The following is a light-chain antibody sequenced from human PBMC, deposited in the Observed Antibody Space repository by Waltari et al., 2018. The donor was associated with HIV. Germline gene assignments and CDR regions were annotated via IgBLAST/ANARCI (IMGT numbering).Light chain of an antibody. J-gene: IGLJ1*01. CDR2: RNY. CDR1: SSNIGSKY. V-gene: IGLV1-47*01. CDR3: AAWDVSLRGAYV. Sequence: QSVLTQPPSASGTPGQRVTISCSGSSSNIGSKYVYWYQQLPGTAPKLLIYRNYQRPSGVPDRFSASKSGTSASLAISGLRSEDEADYYCAAWDVSLRGAYVFGTGTKVAVL.